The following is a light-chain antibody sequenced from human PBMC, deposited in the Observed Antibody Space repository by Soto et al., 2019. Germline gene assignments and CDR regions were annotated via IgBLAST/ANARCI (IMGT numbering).Light chain of an antibody. Sequence: DIQMTQSPSSLSASVGDRVTITCRASQSITTYLNWYQQKPGKAPKLLIYTASSLQSGVPSRFSGSGSWTDFTLTISSLQPEDFATYYCQQSYSTPWTFGQGTKVEI. CDR2: TAS. CDR1: QSITTY. V-gene: IGKV1-39*01. J-gene: IGKJ1*01. CDR3: QQSYSTPWT.